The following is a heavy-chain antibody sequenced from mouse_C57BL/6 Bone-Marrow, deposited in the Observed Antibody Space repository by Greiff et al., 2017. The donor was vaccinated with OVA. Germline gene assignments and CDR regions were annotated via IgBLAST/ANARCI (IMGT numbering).Heavy chain of an antibody. Sequence: EVQLQESGPELVKPGASVKIPCKASGYTFTDYNMDWVKQSHGKSLEWIGDINPNNGGTIYNQKFKGKATLTVDKSSSTAYMELRSLTSEDTAVYYCARVWGPYSNYFDYWGQGTTLTVSS. D-gene: IGHD2-5*01. CDR1: GYTFTDYN. J-gene: IGHJ2*01. CDR2: INPNNGGT. CDR3: ARVWGPYSNYFDY. V-gene: IGHV1-18*01.